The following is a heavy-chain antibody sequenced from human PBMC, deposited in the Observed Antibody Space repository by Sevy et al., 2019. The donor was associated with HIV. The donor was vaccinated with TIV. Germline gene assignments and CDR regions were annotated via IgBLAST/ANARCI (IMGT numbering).Heavy chain of an antibody. J-gene: IGHJ4*02. CDR2: IWYDGSNK. CDR1: GFTYNGYG. V-gene: IGHV3-33*01. Sequence: GGSLRLSCAAFGFTYNGYGMHWVRQAPGKGLEWVAVIWYDGSNKEYADSVKSRFTISRDNSKNTLYLQMNNLRAEDTAVYYCARESIAVAGIGYYFHYWGQGTLVTVTS. CDR3: ARESIAVAGIGYYFHY. D-gene: IGHD6-19*01.